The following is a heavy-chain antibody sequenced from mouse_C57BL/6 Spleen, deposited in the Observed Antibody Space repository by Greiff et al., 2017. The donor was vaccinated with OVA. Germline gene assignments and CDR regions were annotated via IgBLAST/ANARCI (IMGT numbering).Heavy chain of an antibody. CDR2: IHPNSGST. V-gene: IGHV1-64*01. CDR1: GYTFTSYW. D-gene: IGHD1-1*01. Sequence: QVQLQQPGAELVKPGASVKLSCKASGYTFTSYWMHWVKQRPGQGLEWIGMIHPNSGSTNYHEKFKSKATLTVDKSSSTAYMQRSSLTSEDAAVYYCARGSYYGSTFDYWGQGTTLTVSS. J-gene: IGHJ2*01. CDR3: ARGSYYGSTFDY.